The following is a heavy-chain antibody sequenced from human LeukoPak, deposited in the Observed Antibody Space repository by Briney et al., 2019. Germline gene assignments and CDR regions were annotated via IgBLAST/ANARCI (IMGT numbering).Heavy chain of an antibody. Sequence: ASVKVSCKAPGYTFTGYYMHWVRQAPGQGLEWMGWINPNSGGTNYAQKFQGRVTMTRDTSISTAYMELSRLRSDDTAVYYCARARLRFSGYCSGGSCYPADYWGQGTLVTVSS. CDR1: GYTFTGYY. J-gene: IGHJ4*02. CDR3: ARARLRFSGYCSGGSCYPADY. CDR2: INPNSGGT. V-gene: IGHV1-2*02. D-gene: IGHD2-15*01.